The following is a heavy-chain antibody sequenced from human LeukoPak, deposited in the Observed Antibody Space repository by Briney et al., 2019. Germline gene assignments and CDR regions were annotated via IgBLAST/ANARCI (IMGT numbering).Heavy chain of an antibody. J-gene: IGHJ4*02. Sequence: GGSLRLSCAASGFTFSNYSMNWVRQAPGKGLEWVSSISSRSSYIYYADSVKGRFTISRDNAKNSLYLQMNSLRAEDTAVYYCAKDLGWLQPPDSWGQGTLATVSS. CDR3: AKDLGWLQPPDS. CDR2: ISSRSSYI. CDR1: GFTFSNYS. D-gene: IGHD5-24*01. V-gene: IGHV3-21*01.